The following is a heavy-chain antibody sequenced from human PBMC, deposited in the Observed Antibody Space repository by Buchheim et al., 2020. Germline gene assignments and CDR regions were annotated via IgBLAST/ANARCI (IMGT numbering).Heavy chain of an antibody. CDR1: GFTFSSAA. CDR3: AKEVRPNDF. J-gene: IGHJ4*02. V-gene: IGHV3-23*04. CDR2: LTISGDFT. Sequence: EVHLVQSGGGLVQPGGSLRLSCEASGFTFSSAAMTWVRQAPGKGLEWVSSLTISGDFTYYADSVRGRFSISRDNSKNTLYPQMNSLRAEDTAVYYCAKEVRPNDFWGQGTL.